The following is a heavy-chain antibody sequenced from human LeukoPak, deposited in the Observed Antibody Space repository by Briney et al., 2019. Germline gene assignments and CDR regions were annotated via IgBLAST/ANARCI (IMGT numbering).Heavy chain of an antibody. CDR2: INPNSGGT. CDR3: ARNPLQWLVLYYFDY. J-gene: IGHJ4*02. D-gene: IGHD6-19*01. CDR1: GYTFTGYY. Sequence: ASVKGSCKASGYTFTGYYMHWVRQAPGQGLGWMGWINPNSGGTNYAQKFQGRVTMTRDTSISTAYMELSRLRSDDTAVYYCARNPLQWLVLYYFDYWCRGTLVTVSS. V-gene: IGHV1-2*02.